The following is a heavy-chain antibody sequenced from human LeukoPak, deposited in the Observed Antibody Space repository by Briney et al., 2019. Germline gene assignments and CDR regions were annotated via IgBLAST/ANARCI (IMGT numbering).Heavy chain of an antibody. J-gene: IGHJ4*02. V-gene: IGHV3-15*01. CDR3: TTDQIFDCSSTSCYLADY. Sequence: GSLRLSCAASGFTFSNAWMSWVRQAPGKGLEWVGRIKSKTDGGTTDYAAPVKGRFTISRDDSKNTLYLQMNSLKTEDTAVYYCTTDQIFDCSSTSCYLADYWGQGTLVTVSS. D-gene: IGHD2-2*01. CDR2: IKSKTDGGTT. CDR1: GFTFSNAW.